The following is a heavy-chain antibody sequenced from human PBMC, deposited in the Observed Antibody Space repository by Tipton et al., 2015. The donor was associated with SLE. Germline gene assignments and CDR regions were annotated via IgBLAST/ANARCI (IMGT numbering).Heavy chain of an antibody. CDR1: GGSISSSSYY. CDR3: AREDYIWGSYPQRAFDI. J-gene: IGHJ3*02. CDR2: IYYSGST. V-gene: IGHV4-39*07. D-gene: IGHD3-16*02. Sequence: LRLSCTVSGGSISSSSYYWGWIRQPPGKGLEWIGSIYYSGSTYYNPSLKSRVTISVDTSKNRFSLKLSSVTAADTAVYYCAREDYIWGSYPQRAFDIWGQGTMVTVSS.